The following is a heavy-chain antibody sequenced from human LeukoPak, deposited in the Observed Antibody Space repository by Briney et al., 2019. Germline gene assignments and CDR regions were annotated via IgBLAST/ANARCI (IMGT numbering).Heavy chain of an antibody. D-gene: IGHD5-18*01. CDR3: ARLTAIVDY. Sequence: PSETLSLTCTVSGGSISSSSYYWGWIRQPPGKGLGWIGSIYYSGSTYYNPSLNRRVTISIDTSKNQFSLKLSSVTAADTAVYYCARLTAIVDYWGQGTLVTVSS. CDR2: IYYSGST. J-gene: IGHJ4*02. CDR1: GGSISSSSYY. V-gene: IGHV4-39*01.